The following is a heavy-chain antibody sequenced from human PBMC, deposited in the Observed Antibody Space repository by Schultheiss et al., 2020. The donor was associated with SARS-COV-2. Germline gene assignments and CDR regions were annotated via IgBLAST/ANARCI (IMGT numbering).Heavy chain of an antibody. CDR2: INHSGST. CDR3: ARVDAYGAYND. J-gene: IGHJ4*02. D-gene: IGHD3-16*01. CDR1: GGFISSSNW. V-gene: IGHV4-4*02. Sequence: SETLSLTCAVSGGFISSSNWWSWVRQPPGKGLEWIGEINHSGSTNYNPSLKSRVTISVDTSKNQFSLKLSSVTAADTAVYYCARVDAYGAYNDWGQGTLVTVSS.